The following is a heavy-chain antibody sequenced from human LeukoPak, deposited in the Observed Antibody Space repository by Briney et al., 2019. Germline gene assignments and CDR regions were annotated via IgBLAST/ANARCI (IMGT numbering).Heavy chain of an antibody. CDR2: ISAYNGDT. CDR1: GYTFITYG. D-gene: IGHD2-15*01. V-gene: IGHV1-18*01. J-gene: IGHJ4*02. Sequence: ASVKVSCKASGYTFITYGISWVRQAPGQGLEWMGWISAYNGDTNCAQKLQGRVTMTTDTSTSTAYMELRSLRSDDTAVYYCARGPYCSGGTCYSQDFDYWGQGTLVTVSS. CDR3: ARGPYCSGGTCYSQDFDY.